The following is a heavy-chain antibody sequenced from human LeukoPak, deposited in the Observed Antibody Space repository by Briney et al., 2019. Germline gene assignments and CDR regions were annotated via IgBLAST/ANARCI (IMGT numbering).Heavy chain of an antibody. CDR2: IRYDGSNK. Sequence: PGGSLRLSCAASGFTFSSYAMSWVRQAPGKGLEWVAFIRYDGSNKYYADSVKGRSSISRDNSKNTLFLQMNSLRAEDTAVYYCAKDSPIDYWGQGTLVTVSS. CDR1: GFTFSSYA. V-gene: IGHV3-30*02. CDR3: AKDSPIDY. J-gene: IGHJ4*02.